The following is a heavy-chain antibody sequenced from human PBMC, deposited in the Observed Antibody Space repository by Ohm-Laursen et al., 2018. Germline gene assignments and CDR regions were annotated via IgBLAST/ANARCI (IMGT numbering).Heavy chain of an antibody. CDR1: GFIFSSYS. CDR2: ISSSSGSI. CDR3: AREGHRAISYYGSGSSDYYYYGLDV. Sequence: SLRLSCAASGFIFSSYSMSWVRQAPGKGLEWVSSISSSSGSIYYADSMKGRFTISRDNAKNSLHLQMNSLRAEDTAVYYCAREGHRAISYYGSGSSDYYYYGLDVWGQGTMVTVSS. J-gene: IGHJ6*02. V-gene: IGHV3-21*01. D-gene: IGHD3-10*01.